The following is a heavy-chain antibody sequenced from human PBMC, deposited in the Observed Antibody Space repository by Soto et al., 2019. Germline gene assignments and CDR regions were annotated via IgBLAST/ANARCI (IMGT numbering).Heavy chain of an antibody. V-gene: IGHV1-18*01. J-gene: IGHJ6*02. D-gene: IGHD5-18*01. Sequence: ASVKGSCKASGYTYTSYGISWVRPAPGQGREWMGWISAYNGNTNYAQKLQGRVTMTTDTYTSTAYMELRSLRSDDTAVYYCAVQVDTAMGDYYYGMDVWGQGTTVTVSS. CDR1: GYTYTSYG. CDR2: ISAYNGNT. CDR3: AVQVDTAMGDYYYGMDV.